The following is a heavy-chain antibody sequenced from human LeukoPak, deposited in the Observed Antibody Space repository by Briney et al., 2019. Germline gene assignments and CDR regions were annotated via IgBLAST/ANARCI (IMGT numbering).Heavy chain of an antibody. CDR1: GFTFSDYY. CDR3: ARVRSGYYYYMDV. J-gene: IGHJ6*03. Sequence: GGSLRLSCAASGFTFSDYYMSWIRQAPGKGLEWVSYISSSGSTIYYADSVKGRFTISRDNAKNSLYLQMNILRAEDTAVYYCARVRSGYYYYMDVWGKGTTVTVSS. V-gene: IGHV3-11*01. CDR2: ISSSGSTI. D-gene: IGHD6-19*01.